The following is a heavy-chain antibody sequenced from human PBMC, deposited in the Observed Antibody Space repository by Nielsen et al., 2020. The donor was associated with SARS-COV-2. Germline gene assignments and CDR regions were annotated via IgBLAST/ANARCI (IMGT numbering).Heavy chain of an antibody. CDR2: INPSGGST. V-gene: IGHV1-46*03. D-gene: IGHD6-19*01. J-gene: IGHJ4*02. CDR3: AHLGGSYSSGWPY. Sequence: ASVKVSCKASGYTFTSYYMHWVRQAPGQGLEWMGIINPSGGSTNYAQKFQGRVTITADKSTSTAYMELSSLRSEDTAVYYCAHLGGSYSSGWPYWGQGTLVTVSS. CDR1: GYTFTSYY.